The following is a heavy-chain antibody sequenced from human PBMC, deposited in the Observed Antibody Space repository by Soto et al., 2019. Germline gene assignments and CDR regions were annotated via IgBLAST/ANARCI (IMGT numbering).Heavy chain of an antibody. CDR3: AREMAGLGGEYDY. V-gene: IGHV1-18*01. D-gene: IGHD3-16*01. Sequence: ASVKVSCKTSGYTFTKYGVVWVRQAPGQGLEWMGWISGSSGNANYAEKVQGRITLTTDTSTSTAYIELRSLRSDDTAVYYCAREMAGLGGEYDYWGQGTLVTVSS. CDR1: GYTFTKYG. J-gene: IGHJ4*02. CDR2: ISGSSGNA.